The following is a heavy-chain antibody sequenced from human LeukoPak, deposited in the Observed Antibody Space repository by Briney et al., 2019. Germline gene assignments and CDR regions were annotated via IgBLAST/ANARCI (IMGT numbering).Heavy chain of an antibody. CDR3: ATIGDRRTGELYRIDY. J-gene: IGHJ4*02. CDR1: GFTFSSYA. CDR2: VSYDGSNK. D-gene: IGHD7-27*01. V-gene: IGHV3-30-3*01. Sequence: AGSLRFSCAASGFTFSSYAMHWVRQAPGKGLEWVAVVSYDGSNKYYADSVTGRFTISRDNSKNTLFLQMNSLRAEDAAVYYCATIGDRRTGELYRIDYWGQGTLVTVSS.